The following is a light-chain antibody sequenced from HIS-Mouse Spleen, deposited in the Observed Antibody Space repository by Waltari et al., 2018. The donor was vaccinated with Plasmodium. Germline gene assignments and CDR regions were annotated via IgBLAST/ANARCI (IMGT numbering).Light chain of an antibody. V-gene: IGLV3-10*01. CDR2: EES. J-gene: IGLJ3*02. CDR1: ALPKKY. Sequence: SYELTQPPSVSVSPGQTARITCSGDALPKKYAYWYQTKSGQAPVLGIYEESKRPSGIPERFSGSSSGTMATLTISGAQVEDEADYYCYSTDSSGNHRVFGGGTKLTVL. CDR3: YSTDSSGNHRV.